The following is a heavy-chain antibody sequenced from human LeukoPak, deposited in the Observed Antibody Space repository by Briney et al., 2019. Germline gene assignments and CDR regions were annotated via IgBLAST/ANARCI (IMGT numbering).Heavy chain of an antibody. D-gene: IGHD3-10*01. CDR1: GFIFNIYE. CDR2: ISSNGSFI. Sequence: SGGSLRLSCVGSGFIFNIYEMNWVRQAPGKGLEWVSYISSNGSFIYYADSVKGRFTISRDNAKNSLYLQMNSLRAEDTAVYYCATQGSMVRGVLTPLEFDNWGQGTLVTVSS. V-gene: IGHV3-48*03. J-gene: IGHJ4*02. CDR3: ATQGSMVRGVLTPLEFDN.